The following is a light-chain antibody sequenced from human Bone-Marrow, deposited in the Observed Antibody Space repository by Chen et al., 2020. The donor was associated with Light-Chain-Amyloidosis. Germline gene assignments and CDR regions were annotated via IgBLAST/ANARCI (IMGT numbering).Light chain of an antibody. CDR3: QVWDRSSDRPV. CDR1: NIGSTS. CDR2: DDS. J-gene: IGLJ3*02. Sequence: SSVLPQPSSVSVAPGPTATLACGGNNIGSTSVHWYQQTPGQAPLLVVYDDSDRPSGIPERLSGSNSGNTATLTISRVEAGDEADYYCQVWDRSSDRPVFGGGTKLTVL. V-gene: IGLV3-21*02.